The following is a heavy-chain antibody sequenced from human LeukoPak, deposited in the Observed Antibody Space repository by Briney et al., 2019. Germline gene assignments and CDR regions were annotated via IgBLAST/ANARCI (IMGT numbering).Heavy chain of an antibody. CDR2: MNPNSGNT. D-gene: IGHD3-3*01. Sequence: ASVKVSCKASGYTFTSYGISWVRQAPGQGLEWMGWMNPNSGNTGYAQKFQGRVTMTRNTSISTAYMELSSLRSEDTAVYYCARGLIRRTYYDFWSGTPYYYYGMDVWGQGTTVTVSS. J-gene: IGHJ6*02. V-gene: IGHV1-8*02. CDR3: ARGLIRRTYYDFWSGTPYYYYGMDV. CDR1: GYTFTSYG.